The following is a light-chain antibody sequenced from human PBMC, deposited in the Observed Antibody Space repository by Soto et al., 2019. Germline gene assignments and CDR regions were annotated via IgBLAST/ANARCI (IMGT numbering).Light chain of an antibody. CDR1: QSISSY. CDR2: KAS. CDR3: QHYNSYSEA. V-gene: IGKV1-5*03. J-gene: IGKJ1*01. Sequence: IRMTQSPSSFSASTGDRVTLTCRASQSISSYLNWYQQKPGKAPKLLIYKASTLKSGVPSRFSGSGSGTEFTLTISSLQPDDFATYYCQHYNSYSEAFGQGTKVDIK.